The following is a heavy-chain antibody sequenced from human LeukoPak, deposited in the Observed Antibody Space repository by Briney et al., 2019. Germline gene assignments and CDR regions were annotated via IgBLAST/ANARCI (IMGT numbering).Heavy chain of an antibody. CDR1: GFTFSLYW. CDR3: ARDQNSGSYPNSNYFDY. Sequence: GGSLRLSCAASGFTFSLYWMNWVRRAPGKGLEWVANIKQDGSEKNYVDSVKGRFTISRDNAKNSLYLQMNNLRVEDTAVYYCARDQNSGSYPNSNYFDYWGQGTLVTVSS. V-gene: IGHV3-7*03. CDR2: IKQDGSEK. J-gene: IGHJ4*02. D-gene: IGHD1-26*01.